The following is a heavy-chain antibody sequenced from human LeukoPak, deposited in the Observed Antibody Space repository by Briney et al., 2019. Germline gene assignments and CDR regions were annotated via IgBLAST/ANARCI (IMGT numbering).Heavy chain of an antibody. CDR3: ARDGGCSSGGYCRRNYFDY. D-gene: IGHD2-15*01. Sequence: ASVKVSCKPSGYTFTNYFIHWVRQAPGQGLEWMGMINPSDGSTDYAQKVQGRVTMTRDTSTTTVYMEMNSLRSEDTAIYYCARDGGCSSGGYCRRNYFDYWGQGTLVTVSS. V-gene: IGHV1-46*01. CDR2: INPSDGST. J-gene: IGHJ4*02. CDR1: GYTFTNYF.